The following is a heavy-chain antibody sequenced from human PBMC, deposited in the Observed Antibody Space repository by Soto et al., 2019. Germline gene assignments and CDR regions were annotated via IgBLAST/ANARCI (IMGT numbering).Heavy chain of an antibody. D-gene: IGHD2-15*01. J-gene: IGHJ4*02. CDR1: GYTFTGYY. CDR2: INPNSGGT. CDR3: ARLAYCSGGSCYSSDKYYFDY. V-gene: IGHV1-2*04. Sequence: ASVKVSCKASGYTFTGYYMHWVRQAPGQGLEWIGWINPNSGGTNYAQKFQGWVTMTRDTSISTAYMELSRLRSDDTAVYYCARLAYCSGGSCYSSDKYYFDYWGQGTLVTVSS.